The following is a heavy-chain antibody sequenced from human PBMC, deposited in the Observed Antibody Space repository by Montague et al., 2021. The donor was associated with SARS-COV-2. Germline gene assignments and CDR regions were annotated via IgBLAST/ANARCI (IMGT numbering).Heavy chain of an antibody. V-gene: IGHV4-39*07. D-gene: IGHD6-13*01. CDR3: ARQRASSPFDH. Sequence: SETLSLTCTVSGGSISSSSYYWGWIRQPPGKGLEWIGSIYYSGSTYYNPSLKSRVTISVDTSKNQFSLKLSSVTAADTAVYYCARQRASSPFDHWGQGTLVTVSS. CDR2: IYYSGST. CDR1: GGSISSSSYY. J-gene: IGHJ4*02.